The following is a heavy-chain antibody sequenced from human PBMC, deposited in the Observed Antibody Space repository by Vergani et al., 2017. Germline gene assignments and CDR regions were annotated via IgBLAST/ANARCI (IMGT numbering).Heavy chain of an antibody. J-gene: IGHJ4*02. Sequence: EVQLLESGGGLVQPGGSLRLSCAASGFTFSSYAMSWVRQAPGKGLEWVSAISGSGGSTYYADSVKGRFTISRDNSKNTLYLQMNSLRAEDTAVYYCARGSRQWLVGKGDPEAQVYYFDYWGQGTLVTVSS. CDR3: ARGSRQWLVGKGDPEAQVYYFDY. CDR1: GFTFSSYA. CDR2: ISGSGGST. V-gene: IGHV3-23*01. D-gene: IGHD6-19*01.